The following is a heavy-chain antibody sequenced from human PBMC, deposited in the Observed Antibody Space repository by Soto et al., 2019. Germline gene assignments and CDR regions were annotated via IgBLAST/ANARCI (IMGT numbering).Heavy chain of an antibody. CDR3: AKGHIVLMVYAEFDY. CDR2: ISGSGGST. CDR1: GFTFSSYG. Sequence: GSLRLSCAASGFTFSSYGMHWVRQAPGKGLEWVSAISGSGGSTYYADSVKGRFTISRDNSKNTLYLQMNSLRAEDTAVYYCAKGHIVLMVYAEFDYWGQGTLVTVSS. D-gene: IGHD2-8*01. V-gene: IGHV3-23*01. J-gene: IGHJ4*02.